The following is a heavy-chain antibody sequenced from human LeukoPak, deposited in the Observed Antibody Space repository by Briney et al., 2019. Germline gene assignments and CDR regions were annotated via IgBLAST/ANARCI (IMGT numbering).Heavy chain of an antibody. J-gene: IGHJ3*02. CDR3: ARLGEAIFSI. CDR1: GFMFSSNW. D-gene: IGHD3-9*01. V-gene: IGHV3-7*01. CDR2: IKEDGTET. Sequence: SGGSLRLSCAASGFMFSSNWMSWVRLAPGKGLEWVANIKEDGTETYYVDSVKGRFTISRDNAKNSLYLQMNSLRAEDTAVYYCARLGEAIFSIWGQGTKVTVSS.